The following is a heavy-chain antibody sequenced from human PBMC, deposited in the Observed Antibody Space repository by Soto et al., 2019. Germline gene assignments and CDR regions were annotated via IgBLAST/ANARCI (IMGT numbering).Heavy chain of an antibody. CDR1: GDSINNYY. D-gene: IGHD4-17*01. Sequence: PSETLSLTCTVSGDSINNYYWSWIRQPPGEGLEWIGYIYYSGSTNYNPSLKSRVTISVDTSKNQFSLKLSSVTAADTAVYYCARTDYGYYYYYMDVWGKGTTVTVSS. CDR2: IYYSGST. V-gene: IGHV4-59*08. CDR3: ARTDYGYYYYYMDV. J-gene: IGHJ6*03.